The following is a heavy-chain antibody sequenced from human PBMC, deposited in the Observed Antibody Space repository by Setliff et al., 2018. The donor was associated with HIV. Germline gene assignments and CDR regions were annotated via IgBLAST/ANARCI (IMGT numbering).Heavy chain of an antibody. J-gene: IGHJ5*02. CDR1: GGSISEYY. CDR3: ARHRYYDILFDP. Sequence: PSETLSLTCTVSGGSISEYYWSWIRQPPGKGLEWIGYIYYSGSTNYNPSLKSRVTILVDSSRNQFSLRLSSVTAADTAVYYCARHRYYDILFDPWGQGTLVTVSS. D-gene: IGHD3-9*01. CDR2: IYYSGST. V-gene: IGHV4-59*08.